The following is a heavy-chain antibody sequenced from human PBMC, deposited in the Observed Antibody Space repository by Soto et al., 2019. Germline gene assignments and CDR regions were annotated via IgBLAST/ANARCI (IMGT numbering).Heavy chain of an antibody. J-gene: IGHJ6*02. D-gene: IGHD2-21*02. CDR2: ISSSGSTI. V-gene: IGHV3-48*03. Sequence: EVQLVESGGGLVQPGGSLRLSCAASGFTFSSYEMNWVRQAPGKGLEWVSYISSSGSTIYYADSVKGRFTISRDNAKNSLYLQMNSLRAEDTAVYYCAGTPGYCGGDCYHYYYYGMDVWGQGTTVTVSS. CDR1: GFTFSSYE. CDR3: AGTPGYCGGDCYHYYYYGMDV.